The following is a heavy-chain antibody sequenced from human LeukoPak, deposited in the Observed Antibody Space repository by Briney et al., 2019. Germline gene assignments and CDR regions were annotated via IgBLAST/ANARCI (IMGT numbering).Heavy chain of an antibody. D-gene: IGHD2-15*01. CDR2: IRQDGSEK. V-gene: IGHV3-7*01. Sequence: GGSLRLSYAASGFTLSRYWMSWVRQAPGKGREWVANIRQDGSEKHYLDSVEGRITISRDSAKNSLYLQMNSLRAEDTAVYYCARDSPVVVTFNWFDPWGQGTLVTVSS. J-gene: IGHJ5*02. CDR3: ARDSPVVVTFNWFDP. CDR1: GFTLSRYW.